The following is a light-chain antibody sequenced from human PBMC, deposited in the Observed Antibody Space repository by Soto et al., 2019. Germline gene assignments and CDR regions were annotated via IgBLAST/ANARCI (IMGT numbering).Light chain of an antibody. CDR1: QSVDSNY. J-gene: IGKJ5*01. CDR3: QQYAQMIT. CDR2: DAS. Sequence: ESVLTQSPGTLSLSPGERATLSCWASQSVDSNYLAWYQQKPGQAPRLLIYDASSRATGIPDRFSGSGSGTDFTLTISRLEPEDFAVYFCQQYAQMITFGQGTRLEI. V-gene: IGKV3-20*01.